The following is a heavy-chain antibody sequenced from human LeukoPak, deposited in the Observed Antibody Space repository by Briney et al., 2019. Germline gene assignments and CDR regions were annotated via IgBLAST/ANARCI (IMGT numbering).Heavy chain of an antibody. J-gene: IGHJ6*02. D-gene: IGHD6-13*01. Sequence: SVKVYCKASGGTFSSYAISWVRQAPGQGLEWMGRIIPILGIANYAQKFQGRVTITADKSTSTAYMELSSLRSEDTAVYYCASLQQLDCYYGMDVWGQGTTVTVSS. V-gene: IGHV1-69*04. CDR3: ASLQQLDCYYGMDV. CDR2: IIPILGIA. CDR1: GGTFSSYA.